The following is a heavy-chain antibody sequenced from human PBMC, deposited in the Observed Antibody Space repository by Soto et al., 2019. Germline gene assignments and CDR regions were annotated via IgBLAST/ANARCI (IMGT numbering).Heavy chain of an antibody. J-gene: IGHJ5*02. CDR3: ARVWTTGTTIRWFDP. D-gene: IGHD1-1*01. V-gene: IGHV4-30-4*01. Sequence: SATLSLTCTVSGGSISSGDYYWSWIRQPPGKGLEWIGYIYYSGSTYYNPSLKSRVTISVDTSKNQFSLKLSSVTAADTAVYYCARVWTTGTTIRWFDPWGQGTRVTVS. CDR1: GGSISSGDYY. CDR2: IYYSGST.